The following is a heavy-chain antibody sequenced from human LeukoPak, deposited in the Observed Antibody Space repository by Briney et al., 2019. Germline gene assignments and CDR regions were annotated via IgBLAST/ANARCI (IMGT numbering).Heavy chain of an antibody. Sequence: SETLSLTCTVSGGSISGSNYYWGWVRQPPGKGLEWIGSIHYSGSTHYSPSLKSRVTMSIDTSKNQFSLKLSSVTAPDTAVYYCATSRGGQIDYWGQGTLVTVSS. CDR3: ATSRGGQIDY. CDR1: GGSISGSNYY. CDR2: IHYSGST. J-gene: IGHJ4*02. V-gene: IGHV4-39*01.